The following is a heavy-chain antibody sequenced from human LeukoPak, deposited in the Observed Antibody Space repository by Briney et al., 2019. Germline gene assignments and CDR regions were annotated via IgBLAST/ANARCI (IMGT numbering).Heavy chain of an antibody. CDR1: GFTFDDYA. CDR3: AKDKVFGGELDY. J-gene: IGHJ4*02. Sequence: GGSLRLSCAASGFTFDDYAMRWVRQAPGKGLEWVSGISWNSGTIGYADSVKGRFTISRDNAKNSLYLQMNSLRAEDTALYYCAKDKVFGGELDYWGQGALVTVSS. D-gene: IGHD3-10*01. CDR2: ISWNSGTI. V-gene: IGHV3-9*01.